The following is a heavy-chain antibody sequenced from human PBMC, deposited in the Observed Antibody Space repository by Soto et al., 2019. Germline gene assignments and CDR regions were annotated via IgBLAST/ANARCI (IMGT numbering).Heavy chain of an antibody. CDR3: AREIVSAGGNNYFDP. CDR2: VYHTGDT. D-gene: IGHD1-26*01. J-gene: IGHJ5*02. Sequence: SETLSLTCGASGGTVASSHWWSWVRQSPSRGLEWIGNVYHTGDTNFHPSLQSRVTFSVDKSNNQFSLRLTSLTAADTAVYFCAREIVSAGGNNYFDPWGPGTLVTVSS. CDR1: GGTVASSHW. V-gene: IGHV4-4*02.